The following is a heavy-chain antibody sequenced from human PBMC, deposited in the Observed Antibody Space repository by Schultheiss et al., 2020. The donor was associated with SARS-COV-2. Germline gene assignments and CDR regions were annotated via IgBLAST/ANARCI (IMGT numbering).Heavy chain of an antibody. CDR3: AKDGTPPYYDFWSGVGSSSFDY. V-gene: IGHV4-59*01. CDR2: IYYSGST. CDR1: GGSISSYY. D-gene: IGHD3-3*01. Sequence: SETLSLTCTVSGGSISSYYWSWIRQPAGKGLEWIGYIYYSGSTNYNPSLKSRVTISVDTSKNQFSLKLSSVTAADTAVYYCAKDGTPPYYDFWSGVGSSSFDYWGQGTLVTVSS. J-gene: IGHJ4*02.